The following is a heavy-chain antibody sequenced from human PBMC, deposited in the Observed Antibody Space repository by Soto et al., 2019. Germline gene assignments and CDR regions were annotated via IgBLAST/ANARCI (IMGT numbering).Heavy chain of an antibody. D-gene: IGHD3-10*01. V-gene: IGHV2-5*02. CDR2: IYWDADN. J-gene: IGHJ5*02. CDR1: GFSLSTSGEA. Sequence: QITLKESGPALVKPTQTLTLTCTFSGFSLSTSGEAVGWIRQPPGEALEWLALIYWDADNRYNPTLKTRLTITKDSSKNQGVLTLTNRDPVDTATYYCANYVSASPAGWFDPWGQGILVTVSS. CDR3: ANYVSASPAGWFDP.